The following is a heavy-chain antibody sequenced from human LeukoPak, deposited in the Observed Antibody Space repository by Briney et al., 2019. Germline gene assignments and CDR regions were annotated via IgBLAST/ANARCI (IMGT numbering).Heavy chain of an antibody. CDR1: AFTFRSYG. CDR2: IRSDGSDK. J-gene: IGHJ4*02. CDR3: AKDLGLGTYEGLDY. V-gene: IGHV3-30*02. D-gene: IGHD1-26*01. Sequence: GGSLRLSCAASAFTFRSYGMHWVRQAPGKGLEWVAFIRSDGSDKYYADSVKGRFTISRDNSKNTLFLQMNSLRAEDTAVFYCAKDLGLGTYEGLDYWGQGTLVTVPS.